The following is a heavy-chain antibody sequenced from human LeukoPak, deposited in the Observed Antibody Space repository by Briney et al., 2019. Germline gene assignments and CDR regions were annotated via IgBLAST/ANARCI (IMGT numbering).Heavy chain of an antibody. V-gene: IGHV4-59*12. Sequence: SETLSLTCTVSGGSIGSYYWSWIRQPPGKGLEWIGYIYNSGNSNYNPSLKSRVTISVDTSKNQFSLKLSSVTAADTAVYYCARVNYCSSTSCYGYYYYYMDVWGKGTTVTVSS. CDR1: GGSIGSYY. CDR2: IYNSGNS. D-gene: IGHD2-2*01. CDR3: ARVNYCSSTSCYGYYYYYMDV. J-gene: IGHJ6*03.